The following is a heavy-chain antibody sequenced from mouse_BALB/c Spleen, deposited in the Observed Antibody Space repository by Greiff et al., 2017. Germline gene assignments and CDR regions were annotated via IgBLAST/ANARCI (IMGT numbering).Heavy chain of an antibody. Sequence: EVQVVESGGDLVKPGGSLKLSCAASGFTFSSYGMSWVRQTPDKRLEWVATISSGGSYTYYPDSVKGRFTISRDNAKNTLYLQMSSLKSEDTAMYYCARHEGPYYLDYWGQGTTLTVSS. V-gene: IGHV5-6*01. CDR1: GFTFSSYG. D-gene: IGHD1-1*01. CDR3: ARHEGPYYLDY. J-gene: IGHJ2*01. CDR2: ISSGGSYT.